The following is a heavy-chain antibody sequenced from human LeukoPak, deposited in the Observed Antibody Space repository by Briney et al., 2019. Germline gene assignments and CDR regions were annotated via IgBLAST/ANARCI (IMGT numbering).Heavy chain of an antibody. CDR2: INTNTGNP. D-gene: IGHD4-17*01. CDR1: GYAFISYA. Sequence: GASVKVSCKASGYAFISYAMNWVRQAPGQGLEWMGWINTNTGNPTYAQGFTGRFVFSLDTSVSTEYLQISSLQAEDTAVYYCARSNNDGDYLGVGFDYWGQGTLVTVSS. V-gene: IGHV7-4-1*02. J-gene: IGHJ4*02. CDR3: ARSNNDGDYLGVGFDY.